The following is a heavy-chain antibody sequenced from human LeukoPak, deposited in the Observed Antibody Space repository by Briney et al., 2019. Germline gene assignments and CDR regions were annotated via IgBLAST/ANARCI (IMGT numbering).Heavy chain of an antibody. CDR2: IYYSGST. CDR3: AKSARLFVDAFDI. Sequence: SETLSLTCTVSGGSISSYYWSWIRQPPGKGLEWIGYIYYSGSTNYNPSLKSRVTISVDTSKNQFSLKLSSVTAADTAVYYCAKSARLFVDAFDIWGQGTMVTVSS. V-gene: IGHV4-59*01. J-gene: IGHJ3*02. D-gene: IGHD3-22*01. CDR1: GGSISSYY.